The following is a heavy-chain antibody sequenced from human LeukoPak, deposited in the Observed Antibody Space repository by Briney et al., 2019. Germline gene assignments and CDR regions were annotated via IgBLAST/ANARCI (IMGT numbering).Heavy chain of an antibody. Sequence: SETLSLTCTVSGGSISSSSYYWGWIRQPPGKGLEWIGSIYYSGSTYYNPSLKSRVTISVDTSKNQFSLKLSSVTAADTAVYYCARDIEEYSYGHYWGQGTLVTVSS. CDR2: IYYSGST. CDR3: ARDIEEYSYGHY. J-gene: IGHJ4*02. CDR1: GGSISSSSYY. V-gene: IGHV4-39*07. D-gene: IGHD5-18*01.